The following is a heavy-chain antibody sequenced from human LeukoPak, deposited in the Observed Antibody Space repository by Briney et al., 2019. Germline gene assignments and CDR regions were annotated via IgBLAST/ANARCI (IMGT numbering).Heavy chain of an antibody. J-gene: IGHJ4*02. CDR3: AKDQNDFWSGYSYYFDY. D-gene: IGHD3-3*01. CDR2: ISYDGSNK. Sequence: GGSLRLSCAASGFTFSSYAMHWVRQAPGKGLEWVAVISYDGSNKYYADSVKGRFTISRDNSKNTLYLQMNSLRAEDTAVYYCAKDQNDFWSGYSYYFDYWGQGTLVTVSS. V-gene: IGHV3-30-3*01. CDR1: GFTFSSYA.